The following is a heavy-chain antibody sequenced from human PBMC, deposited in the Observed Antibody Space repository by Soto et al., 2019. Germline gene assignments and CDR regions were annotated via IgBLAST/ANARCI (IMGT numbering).Heavy chain of an antibody. J-gene: IGHJ4*02. CDR3: ARDGSGYEIGASSGWYNY. Sequence: SVKVSCKASGGTFSSYAISWVRQAPGQGLEWMGGIIPIFGTANYAQKFQGRVTITADESTSTAYMELSSLRSEDTAVYYCARDGSGYEIGASSGWYNYWGQGTLVTVSS. CDR1: GGTFSSYA. CDR2: IIPIFGTA. V-gene: IGHV1-69*13. D-gene: IGHD6-19*01.